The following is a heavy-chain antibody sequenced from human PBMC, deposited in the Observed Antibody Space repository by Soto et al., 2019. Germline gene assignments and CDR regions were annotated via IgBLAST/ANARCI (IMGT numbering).Heavy chain of an antibody. V-gene: IGHV1-69*13. CDR1: GGTFSSHS. CDR3: AYSSTPFDD. D-gene: IGHD6-13*01. J-gene: IGHJ4*02. Sequence: GASVKVSCKASGGTFSSHSIRWVRQAPGQGLEWMGGIIPIFGTANYAQKFQGRVTITADESTSTAYMELSSLRSEDTAVYYCAYSSTPFDDWGQGTLVTVSS. CDR2: IIPIFGTA.